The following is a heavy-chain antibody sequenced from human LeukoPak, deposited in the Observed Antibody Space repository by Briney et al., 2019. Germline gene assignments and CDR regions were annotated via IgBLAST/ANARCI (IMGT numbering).Heavy chain of an antibody. V-gene: IGHV4-61*01. CDR3: AGVVGGSYSMDV. CDR2: IYYSGST. CDR1: GSSVSSGSYY. D-gene: IGHD1-26*01. J-gene: IGHJ6*02. Sequence: SETLSLTCTVSGSSVSSGSYYWSWIRQPPGKGLEWIGYIYYSGSTKYNPSLKSRVTISIDTSKNQFSLKLSSVTAADTAIYYCAGVVGGSYSMDVWGQGTTVTVSS.